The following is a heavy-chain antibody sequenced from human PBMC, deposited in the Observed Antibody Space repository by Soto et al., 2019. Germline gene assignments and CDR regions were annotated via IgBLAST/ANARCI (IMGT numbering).Heavy chain of an antibody. CDR3: AKYPSVTYRPNHYFDF. J-gene: IGHJ4*02. Sequence: EVQLVESGGGLVQPGRSLRLSCAASGFTFDDYAMHWVRLVPGKGLEWVSGLSRNSDYIDYAGSVKGRFTISKDNAKNSMYLKINSTRTEDTALYYCAKYPSVTYRPNHYFDFWGQGTLVTVSS. D-gene: IGHD4-4*01. V-gene: IGHV3-9*01. CDR2: LSRNSDYI. CDR1: GFTFDDYA.